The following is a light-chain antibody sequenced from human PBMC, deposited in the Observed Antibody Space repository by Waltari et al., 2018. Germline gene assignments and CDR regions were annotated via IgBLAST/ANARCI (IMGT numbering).Light chain of an antibody. V-gene: IGKV1-39*01. CDR2: AAS. CDR1: QSIAIN. Sequence: DIQMTQSPSSLSASVAARVTITCRASQSIAINLNWYQQKPGRAPKLLIYAASNLQSGVPSRFSGSGSGTDFTLTISNLQPEDFALYSCQQSNSSPHTFGGGTKVESK. CDR3: QQSNSSPHT. J-gene: IGKJ4*01.